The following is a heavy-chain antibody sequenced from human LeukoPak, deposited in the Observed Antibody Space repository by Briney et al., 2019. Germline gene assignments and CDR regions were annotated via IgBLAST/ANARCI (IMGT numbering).Heavy chain of an antibody. CDR2: ISGSGGST. CDR3: AKDRYSGSYYLEYFDY. V-gene: IGHV3-23*01. Sequence: GGSLRLSCAASGFTFSSYAMSWVRQAPGKGLEWVSAISGSGGSTYYADSVKGRFTISRDNSKNTLYLQVNSLRAEDTAVYYCAKDRYSGSYYLEYFDYWGQGTLVTVSS. J-gene: IGHJ4*02. CDR1: GFTFSSYA. D-gene: IGHD1-26*01.